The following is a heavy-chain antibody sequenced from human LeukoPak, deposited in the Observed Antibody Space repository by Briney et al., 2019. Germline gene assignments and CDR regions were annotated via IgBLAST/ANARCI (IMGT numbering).Heavy chain of an antibody. Sequence: GGSLRLSCAASGFTFSGYPIHWVREAPGKGLECVAVISYDGSNKYYADSVKGRFTISRDNSKNTLYLQMSNLRAEDTAVYFCARGGGLDVWGQGATVTVSS. CDR3: ARGGGLDV. D-gene: IGHD3-16*01. CDR1: GFTFSGYP. V-gene: IGHV3-30-3*01. J-gene: IGHJ6*02. CDR2: ISYDGSNK.